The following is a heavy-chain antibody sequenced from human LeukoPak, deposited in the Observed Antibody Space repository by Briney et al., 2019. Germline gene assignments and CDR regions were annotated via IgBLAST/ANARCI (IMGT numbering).Heavy chain of an antibody. V-gene: IGHV1-69*04. D-gene: IGHD3-22*01. CDR2: IIPILGIA. CDR1: GGTFSSYA. Sequence: SVKVSCKASGGTFSSYAVSWVRQAPGQGLEWMGRIIPILGIANYAQKFQGRVTITADKSTSTAYMELSSLRSEDTAVYYCARDRLQGSSGSYWGQGTLVTVSS. CDR3: ARDRLQGSSGSY. J-gene: IGHJ4*02.